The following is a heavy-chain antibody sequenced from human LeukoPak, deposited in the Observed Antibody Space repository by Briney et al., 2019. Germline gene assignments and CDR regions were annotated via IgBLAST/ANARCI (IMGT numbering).Heavy chain of an antibody. D-gene: IGHD2-2*01. J-gene: IGHJ4*02. CDR3: AKDQRDIVVVPAAYDY. CDR2: IRYDGSNK. V-gene: IGHV3-30*02. CDR1: GFTFSSYG. Sequence: GGSLRLSCAASGFTFSSYGMHWVRQAPGKGLEWVAFIRYDGSNKYYADSVKGRFTISRDNSKNTLYLQMNSLRAEDTAMYYCAKDQRDIVVVPAAYDYWGQGTLVTVSS.